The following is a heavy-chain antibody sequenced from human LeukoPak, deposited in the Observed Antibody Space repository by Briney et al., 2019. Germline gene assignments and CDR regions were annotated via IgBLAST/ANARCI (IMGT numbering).Heavy chain of an antibody. CDR3: ARRRYNYDY. J-gene: IGHJ4*02. CDR2: IYYSGNT. D-gene: IGHD5-18*01. CDR1: GGSISSYY. Sequence: SETLSLTCTVSGGSISSYYGSWIRQPPGKGLEWIGYIYYSGNTIYNPSLKSRVTISIDTSKNQFSLKLSSVTAADTAVYYCARRRYNYDYWGQGTLVTVSS. V-gene: IGHV4-59*01.